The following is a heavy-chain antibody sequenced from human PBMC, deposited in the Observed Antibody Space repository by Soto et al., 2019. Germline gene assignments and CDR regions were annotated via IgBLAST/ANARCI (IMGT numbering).Heavy chain of an antibody. CDR3: ARDFTPRGYSCGWDTYYYYMDV. D-gene: IGHD6-19*01. CDR1: GFTFSSYS. V-gene: IGHV3-48*01. Sequence: GGSLRLSCAASGFTFSSYSMNWVRQAPGKGLEWVSYISSSSSTIYYADSVKGRFTISRDNAKNSLYPQMNSLRAEDTAVYYCARDFTPRGYSCGWDTYYYYMDVWGQGTTVTVSS. J-gene: IGHJ6*03. CDR2: ISSSSSTI.